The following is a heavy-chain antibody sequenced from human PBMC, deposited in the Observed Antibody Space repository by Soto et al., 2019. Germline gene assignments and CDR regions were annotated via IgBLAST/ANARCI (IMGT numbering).Heavy chain of an antibody. V-gene: IGHV5-51*01. CDR2: IYPGDSDT. CDR1: GYSFTSYW. J-gene: IGHJ6*02. CDR3: ARRGSGSYYHQYGLDV. Sequence: WESLKISCKGSGYSFTSYWIGWVRQMPGKGLEWMGIIYPGDSDTRYSPSFQGQVTISADKYISTAYLQWSSLNASDTAMYYCARRGSGSYYHQYGLDVWGQGPTVTVAS. D-gene: IGHD3-10*01.